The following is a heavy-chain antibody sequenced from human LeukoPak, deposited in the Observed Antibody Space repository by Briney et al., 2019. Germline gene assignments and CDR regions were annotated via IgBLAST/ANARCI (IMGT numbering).Heavy chain of an antibody. CDR2: ISWNSGSI. V-gene: IGHV3-9*01. Sequence: PGGSLRLSCAASGFTFSSYGMSWVRQAPGKGLEWVSGISWNSGSIGYADSVKGRFTISRDNAKNSLYLQMNSLRAEDTALYYCAKDINARGLRLVTFDYWGQGTLVTVSS. CDR1: GFTFSSYG. CDR3: AKDINARGLRLVTFDY. J-gene: IGHJ4*02. D-gene: IGHD3-10*01.